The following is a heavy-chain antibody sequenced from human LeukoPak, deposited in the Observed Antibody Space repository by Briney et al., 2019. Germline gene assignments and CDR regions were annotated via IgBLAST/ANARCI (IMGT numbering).Heavy chain of an antibody. J-gene: IGHJ4*02. CDR3: ARTLSQLLAFDY. D-gene: IGHD2-2*01. CDR1: GFTFGDYA. Sequence: PGGSLRLSCTASGFTFGDYAMSWVRQAPGKGLEWVAVISYDGSNKYYADSVKGRFTISRDNSKNTLYLQMNSLRAEDTAVYYCARTLSQLLAFDYWGQGTLVTVSS. V-gene: IGHV3-30-3*01. CDR2: ISYDGSNK.